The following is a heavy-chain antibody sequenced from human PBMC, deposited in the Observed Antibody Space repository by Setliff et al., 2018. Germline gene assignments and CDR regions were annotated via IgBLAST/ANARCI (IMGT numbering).Heavy chain of an antibody. J-gene: IGHJ3*02. CDR1: GGNFNNYA. D-gene: IGHD2-2*01. V-gene: IGHV1-69*13. CDR2: IIPLFGTT. Sequence: SVKVSCKASGGNFNNYAINWVRQAPGQGLEWVGRIIPLFGTTNFAQEFQGRVTITADESTETTYMDLTSLRSEDTAVYYCARGYQVTPPRADAFDIWGPRDTGHRLL. CDR3: ARGYQVTPPRADAFDI.